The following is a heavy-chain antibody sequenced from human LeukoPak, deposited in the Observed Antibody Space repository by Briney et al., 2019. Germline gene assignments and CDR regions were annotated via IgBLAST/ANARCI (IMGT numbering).Heavy chain of an antibody. CDR1: GGSFSGYY. D-gene: IGHD3-22*01. V-gene: IGHV4-34*01. CDR2: INHSGST. Sequence: SETLSLTCAVYGGSFSGYYWSWIRQPPGKGLEWIGEINHSGSTNYNPSLKSRVTISVDTPKNQFSLKLSSVTAADTAVYYCAREAPGGYSHWGQGTLVTVSS. CDR3: AREAPGGYSH. J-gene: IGHJ4*02.